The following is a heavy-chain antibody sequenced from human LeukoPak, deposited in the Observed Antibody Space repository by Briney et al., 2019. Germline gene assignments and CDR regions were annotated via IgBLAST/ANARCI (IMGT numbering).Heavy chain of an antibody. CDR2: IKQDGSEK. Sequence: GGSLRLSCAASGFTFSSYWMSWVRQAPRKGLEWVANIKQDGSEKSYVDSVKGPLTISRDNAKNSLYLQMNSLRAEDTVVYYCARMKYGDSHFDYWGQGTLVTVSS. CDR3: ARMKYGDSHFDY. CDR1: GFTFSSYW. D-gene: IGHD4-17*01. V-gene: IGHV3-7*03. J-gene: IGHJ4*02.